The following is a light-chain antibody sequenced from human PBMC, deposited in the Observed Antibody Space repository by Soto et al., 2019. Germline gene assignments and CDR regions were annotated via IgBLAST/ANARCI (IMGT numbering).Light chain of an antibody. CDR2: GAS. CDR1: QSVDNSH. J-gene: IGKJ5*01. Sequence: ETVLTQAPDTLYFSPGERATLSCRASQSVDNSHVAWYQQRRGLLPRLLIYGASNRATGIPDWFSGSGSGADFTLTISRLEPEDFAVYFCQQYGNSPPGTFGQGTRLEIK. V-gene: IGKV3-20*01. CDR3: QQYGNSPPGT.